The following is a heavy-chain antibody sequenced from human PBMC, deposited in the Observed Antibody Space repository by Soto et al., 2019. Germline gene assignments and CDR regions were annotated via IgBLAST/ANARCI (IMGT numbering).Heavy chain of an antibody. CDR2: MYSAGSST. J-gene: IGHJ6*02. V-gene: IGHV3-74*01. D-gene: IGHD2-2*02. CDR3: ARQLPTTIRGGYYYSYGLDV. Sequence: EVQLVESGGGLVQPGGSLRLSCAASGFTLSNYWMFWVRQAPGKGLVWVSRMYSAGSSTSYADSVKGRFTISSDNAKNTLYLQMNSLRAEDTAIYYCARQLPTTIRGGYYYSYGLDVWGQGTTVTVSS. CDR1: GFTLSNYW.